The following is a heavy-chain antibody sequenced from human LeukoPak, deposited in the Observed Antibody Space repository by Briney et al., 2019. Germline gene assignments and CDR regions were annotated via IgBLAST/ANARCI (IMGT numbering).Heavy chain of an antibody. CDR1: GYSFTSYW. J-gene: IGHJ4*02. D-gene: IGHD2-2*01. CDR3: ALGLGYCSSTSCQLFDY. Sequence: GESLKISCXGSGYSFTSYWIGWVRQMPGKGLEWMGIIYPGDSDTRYSPSFQGQVTISADKSISTAYLQWSSLKVSDTAMYYCALGLGYCSSTSCQLFDYWGQGTLVTVSS. CDR2: IYPGDSDT. V-gene: IGHV5-51*01.